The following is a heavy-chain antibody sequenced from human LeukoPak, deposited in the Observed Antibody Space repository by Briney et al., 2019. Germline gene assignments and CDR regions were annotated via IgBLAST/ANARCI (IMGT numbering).Heavy chain of an antibody. Sequence: SETLSLTCTVSGGSISSSSYYWGWIRQPPGKGLEWIGNIYYGGSTYYNPSLKSRVTISVDTSKNQFSLKLTSVTAADTAVYYCARPYSSSDWYLDLWGRGTLVTVSS. CDR1: GGSISSSSYY. CDR3: ARPYSSSDWYLDL. J-gene: IGHJ2*01. CDR2: IYYGGST. D-gene: IGHD6-6*01. V-gene: IGHV4-39*01.